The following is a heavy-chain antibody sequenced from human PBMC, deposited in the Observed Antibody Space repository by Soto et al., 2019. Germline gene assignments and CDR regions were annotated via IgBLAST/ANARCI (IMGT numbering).Heavy chain of an antibody. J-gene: IGHJ4*02. CDR1: GGSISSSNW. CDR2: VFYTGFT. D-gene: IGHD1-20*01. V-gene: IGHV4-39*01. CDR3: ATSQKGYNWNYFDH. Sequence: SETLSLTCAVSGGSISSSNWWGWLRQSPGKGPEWIGSVFYTGFTSYNPSLESRVSVSVDTSKNQFSLKVSGVSAADTAVYYCATSQKGYNWNYFDHWGQGALVTVSS.